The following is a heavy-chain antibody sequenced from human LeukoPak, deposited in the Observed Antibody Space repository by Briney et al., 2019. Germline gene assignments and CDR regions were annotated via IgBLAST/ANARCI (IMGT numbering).Heavy chain of an antibody. J-gene: IGHJ5*02. CDR1: GYTFTCYA. CDR2: TNAGNGNT. Sequence: ASVKVSCKASGYTFTCYAMHWGRQGPGQRLGLMGWTNAGNGNTKYSQEVQGRVTITRDTSASTDYMELSSLRSEDTAVYYCVRDNHDSVWGSYRNGFDPWGQGTLVTVSS. CDR3: VRDNHDSVWGSYRNGFDP. D-gene: IGHD3-16*02. V-gene: IGHV1-3*02.